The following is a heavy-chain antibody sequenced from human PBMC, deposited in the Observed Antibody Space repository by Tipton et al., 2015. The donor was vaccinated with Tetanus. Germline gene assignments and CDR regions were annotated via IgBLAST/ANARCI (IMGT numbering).Heavy chain of an antibody. CDR2: ISSSCSHM. Sequence: SLRLSCAASGFTFSSYSMNWVRQAPGKGLEWVSSISSSCSHMYYAKSVRGRVSISRDDAQKYQYLQMDSTRADDTALYYCAREGSSGWFDPWGQGTLVTVSS. CDR3: AREGSSGWFDP. D-gene: IGHD1-26*01. J-gene: IGHJ5*02. CDR1: GFTFSSYS. V-gene: IGHV3-21*01.